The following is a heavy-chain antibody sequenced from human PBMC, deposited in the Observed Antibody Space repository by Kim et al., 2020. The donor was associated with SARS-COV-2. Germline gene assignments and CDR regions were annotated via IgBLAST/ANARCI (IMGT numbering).Heavy chain of an antibody. J-gene: IGHJ4*02. Sequence: GGSLRLSCAASGFTFSSYGMHWVRQAPGKGLEWVAVISYDGSNKYYADSVKGRFTISRDNSKNTLYLQMNSLRAEDTAVYYCAKHGGGTHCRGGSCSLSYFDFWGQGTLVTVSS. V-gene: IGHV3-30*18. CDR3: AKHGGGTHCRGGSCSLSYFDF. CDR1: GFTFSSYG. D-gene: IGHD2-15*01. CDR2: ISYDGSNK.